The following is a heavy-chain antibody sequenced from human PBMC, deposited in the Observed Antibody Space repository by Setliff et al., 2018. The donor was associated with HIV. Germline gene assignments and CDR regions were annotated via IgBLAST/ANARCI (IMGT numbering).Heavy chain of an antibody. CDR1: GFSFSSYT. J-gene: IGHJ4*02. Sequence: PGGSLRLSCEASGFSFSSYTMNWVRQAPGKGLEWVAVILYDGSNKYYADSVKGRFTISRDNLKKRVYLQMSSLRAEETAVYYCARVQQQLLQEDDYFDYWGQGTLVTVSS. V-gene: IGHV3-30*04. CDR2: ILYDGSNK. D-gene: IGHD6-13*01. CDR3: ARVQQQLLQEDDYFDY.